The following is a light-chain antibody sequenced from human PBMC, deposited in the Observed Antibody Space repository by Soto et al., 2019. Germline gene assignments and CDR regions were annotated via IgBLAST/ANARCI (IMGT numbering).Light chain of an antibody. V-gene: IGKV3-15*01. CDR2: GAS. J-gene: IGKJ1*01. CDR1: QSVTYN. CDR3: QQYNDWLCT. Sequence: ETMMTQSPATLYASPGERVTLSCRATQSVTYNLAWYQQKPGQAPRLLIYGASTRATGIPARFSGRGSGTEFTLTITSLQSEDFAVCYCQQYNDWLCTFGQGTKVDIK.